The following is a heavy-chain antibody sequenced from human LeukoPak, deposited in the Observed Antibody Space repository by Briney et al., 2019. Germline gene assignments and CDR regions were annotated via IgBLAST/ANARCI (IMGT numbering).Heavy chain of an antibody. V-gene: IGHV3-53*01. CDR2: IYSGGST. CDR3: ARARLHHRSFDLKTSYYFDY. D-gene: IGHD6-25*01. CDR1: GFTVSSNY. J-gene: IGHJ4*02. Sequence: GGSLRLSCAASGFTVSSNYIWVRQAPGKGLEWVSVIYSGGSTYYADSVKGRFTISRDNSKNTLYLQMNSLRTEDAAVYYCARARLHHRSFDLKTSYYFDYWGQGTLVTVSS.